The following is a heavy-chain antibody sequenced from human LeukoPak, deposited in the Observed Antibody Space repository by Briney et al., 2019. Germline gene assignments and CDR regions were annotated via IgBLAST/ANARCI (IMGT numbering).Heavy chain of an antibody. CDR1: GFTLSINY. J-gene: IGHJ4*02. CDR3: ARAGQEYYHILAGGFDY. D-gene: IGHD3-9*01. Sequence: GGSLRLSYAACGFTLSINYMCWGRQAPGKGLEWVSVIYSGGSTYYADSVKARFTISRDNSKNTLYLQMNSLRGEDTAVYYCARAGQEYYHILAGGFDYWGQGTLVTVSS. V-gene: IGHV3-53*01. CDR2: IYSGGST.